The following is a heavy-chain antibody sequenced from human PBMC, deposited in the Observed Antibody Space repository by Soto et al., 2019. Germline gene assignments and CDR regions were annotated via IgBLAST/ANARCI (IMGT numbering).Heavy chain of an antibody. CDR2: ISGSGGST. D-gene: IGHD3-3*01. CDR1: GFTFTSYA. J-gene: IGHJ6*02. CDR3: AKDQGIFGVVPLTSMDV. Sequence: LRLSCAASGFTFTSYAMSWVRQAPGKGLEWLSAISGSGGSTYYADSVKGRFTSTRDNSKNTLYLQMNSLGAEDTALYYCAKDQGIFGVVPLTSMDVWGQGTTVTVSS. V-gene: IGHV3-23*01.